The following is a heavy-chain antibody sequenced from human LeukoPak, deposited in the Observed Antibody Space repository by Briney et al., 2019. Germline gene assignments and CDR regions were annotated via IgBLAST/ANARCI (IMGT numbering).Heavy chain of an antibody. CDR3: ARVRGYGVFDY. CDR2: IYTSGST. D-gene: IGHD4-17*01. V-gene: IGHV4-61*02. CDR1: GGSISSGSYY. J-gene: IGHJ4*02. Sequence: SETLSLTCTVSGGSISSGSYYWSWIRQPAGKGREWIGRIYTSGSTNYNPSLKSRVTISVGTSKNQFSLKLSSVTAADTAVYYCARVRGYGVFDYWGQGTLVTVSS.